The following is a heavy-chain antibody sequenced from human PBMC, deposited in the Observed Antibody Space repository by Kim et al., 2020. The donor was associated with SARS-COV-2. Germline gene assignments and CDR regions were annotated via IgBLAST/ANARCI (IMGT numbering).Heavy chain of an antibody. J-gene: IGHJ3*01. CDR1: GGSFSGYY. D-gene: IGHD5-18*01. Sequence: SETLSLTCAVYGGSFSGYYWSWIRQPPGKGLEWIGEINHSGSTNYNPSLKSRVTISVDTSKNQFSLNLSSVTAADTAGYYCARGTRWAGEQLWGLSYAF. CDR3: ARGTRWAGEQLWGLSYAF. CDR2: INHSGST. V-gene: IGHV4-34*01.